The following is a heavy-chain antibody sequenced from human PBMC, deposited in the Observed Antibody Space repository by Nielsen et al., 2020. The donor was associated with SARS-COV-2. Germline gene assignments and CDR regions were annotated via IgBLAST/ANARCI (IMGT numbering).Heavy chain of an antibody. CDR2: IKRRCGST. V-gene: IGHV3-23*01. J-gene: IGHJ6*02. Sequence: GESPNISCASSGFTSHNYAMTWVRQAPGKGLEWVSVIKRRCGSTYYADSVKARSTISRDNSRNTLYLQMNSLRVEDTAVYYCVKWVELDFGYYYYGMDVWGQGTTVTVSS. CDR1: GFTSHNYA. CDR3: VKWVELDFGYYYYGMDV. D-gene: IGHD1-26*01.